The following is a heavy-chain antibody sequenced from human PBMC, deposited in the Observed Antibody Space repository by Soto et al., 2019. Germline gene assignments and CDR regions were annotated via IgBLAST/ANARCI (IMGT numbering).Heavy chain of an antibody. V-gene: IGHV1-18*01. J-gene: IGHJ4*02. D-gene: IGHD2-2*01. CDR2: ISAYNGNT. Sequence: ASVKVSCKASGYTFTSYGISWVRQAPGQGLEWMGWISAYNGNTNYAQKLQGRVTMTTDTSTSTAYMELRSLRSDDTAVYYCARDIVVVPAALCFDYWGQGTLVTVSS. CDR3: ARDIVVVPAALCFDY. CDR1: GYTFTSYG.